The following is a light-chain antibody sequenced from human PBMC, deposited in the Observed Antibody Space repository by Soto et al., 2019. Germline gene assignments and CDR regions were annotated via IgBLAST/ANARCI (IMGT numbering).Light chain of an antibody. CDR3: QQYNRLMYT. V-gene: IGKV1-5*03. J-gene: IGKJ2*01. CDR1: QSISSW. CDR2: KAS. Sequence: DIQMTQSPSTLSASVGDRVTITCRASQSISSWLAWYQQKPGKAPKLLIYKASSLESGVPSRFSGSGSGTEFTLTISSLQPDDFATYYCQQYNRLMYTVGQGTKLEIK.